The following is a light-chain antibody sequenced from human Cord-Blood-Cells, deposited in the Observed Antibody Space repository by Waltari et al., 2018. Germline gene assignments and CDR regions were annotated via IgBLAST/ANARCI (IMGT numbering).Light chain of an antibody. CDR1: QSVSSN. V-gene: IGKV3-15*01. CDR3: QQYNNWLT. Sequence: EIVMTQSPATLSVSPGERATLSCRASQSVSSNLAWYQQKPGQAPRLRIYGASTRATGIPARFSGSGSGTEFTLTISSLQSEDFAVYYCQQYNNWLTFGQGTKLEIK. CDR2: GAS. J-gene: IGKJ2*01.